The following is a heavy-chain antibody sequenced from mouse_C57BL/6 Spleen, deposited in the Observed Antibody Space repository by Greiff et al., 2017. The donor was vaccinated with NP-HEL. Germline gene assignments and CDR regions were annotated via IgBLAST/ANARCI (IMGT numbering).Heavy chain of an antibody. CDR1: GYAFSSYW. Sequence: QVQLQQSGAELVKPGASVKISCKASGYAFSSYWMNWVKQRPGKGLEWIGQIYPGDGDTNYNGKFKGKATLTADKSSSTAYMQLSSLTSEDSAVYFCARRSLLYYAMDYWGQGTSVTVSS. CDR3: ARRSLLYYAMDY. J-gene: IGHJ4*01. D-gene: IGHD2-10*01. V-gene: IGHV1-80*01. CDR2: IYPGDGDT.